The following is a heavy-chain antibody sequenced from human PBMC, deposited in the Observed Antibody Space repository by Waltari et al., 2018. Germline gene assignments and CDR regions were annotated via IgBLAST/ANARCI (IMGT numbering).Heavy chain of an antibody. D-gene: IGHD3-10*01. V-gene: IGHV4-34*01. CDR3: ARLFTSKITMVQGGDTDPFDY. CDR2: INHSGST. J-gene: IGHJ4*02. CDR1: GGSFSGYY. Sequence: QVQLQQWGAGLLKPSETLSLTCAVYGGSFSGYYWSWIRQPPGKGLEWIGEINHSGSTNYNPSLKSRVTISVDTSKNQFSLKLSSVTAADTAVYYCARLFTSKITMVQGGDTDPFDYWGQGTLVTVSS.